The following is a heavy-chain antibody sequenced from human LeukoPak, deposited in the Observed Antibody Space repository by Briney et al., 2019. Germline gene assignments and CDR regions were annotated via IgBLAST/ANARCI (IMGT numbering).Heavy chain of an antibody. Sequence: GASVKVSCKASGYTFTGYYMHWVRQAPGQGLEWMGWINPNSGGTNYAQKLQGRVTMTTDTSTSTAYMELRSLRSDDTAVYYCARATLTGDYGYFDYWGQGTLVTVSS. J-gene: IGHJ4*02. CDR1: GYTFTGYY. CDR3: ARATLTGDYGYFDY. D-gene: IGHD7-27*01. CDR2: INPNSGGT. V-gene: IGHV1-2*02.